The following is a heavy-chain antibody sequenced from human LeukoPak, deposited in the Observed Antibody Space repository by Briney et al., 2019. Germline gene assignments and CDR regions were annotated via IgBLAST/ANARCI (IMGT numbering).Heavy chain of an antibody. CDR2: ISSSSSYI. V-gene: IGHV3-21*04. CDR1: GFTFSSYS. D-gene: IGHD1-26*01. CDR3: AGEEVGTVSAFNI. Sequence: GGSLRLSCAASGFTFSSYSMNWVRQAPGKGLEWVSSISSSSSYIHYADSVKGRFTISRDSAMNSIYLQMNRLKVEDTALYYCAGEEVGTVSAFNIWGRGTTVTVSS. J-gene: IGHJ3*02.